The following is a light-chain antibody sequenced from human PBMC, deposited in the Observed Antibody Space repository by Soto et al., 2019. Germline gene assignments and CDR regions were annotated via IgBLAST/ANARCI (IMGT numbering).Light chain of an antibody. Sequence: EILLTHSPASLCVSPVDRATLSGSSSQIVSSNLAWYQKKPGQAPRLIIYVASSRATGIPDRFSSSGSGTDFTLTIRRLEPQDFAASYCQKYGSSPQLTCGKGTRREIK. V-gene: IGKV3-20*01. CDR2: VAS. CDR1: QIVSSN. CDR3: QKYGSSPQLT. J-gene: IGKJ5*01.